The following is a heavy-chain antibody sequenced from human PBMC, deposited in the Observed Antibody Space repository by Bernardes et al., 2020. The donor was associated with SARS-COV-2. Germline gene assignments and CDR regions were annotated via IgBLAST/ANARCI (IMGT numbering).Heavy chain of an antibody. D-gene: IGHD6-19*01. CDR2: ISINGDHT. Sequence: GGSLRLSCSVSGFTFSNYVMHWVHQAPGKGLEYVSAISINGDHTFYVDSVKGRFIISRDDSKNMLYLQMSSLRVEDTAIYFCVKGSVAVAGVDYWGQGTLVTVSS. V-gene: IGHV3-64D*06. J-gene: IGHJ4*02. CDR1: GFTFSNYV. CDR3: VKGSVAVAGVDY.